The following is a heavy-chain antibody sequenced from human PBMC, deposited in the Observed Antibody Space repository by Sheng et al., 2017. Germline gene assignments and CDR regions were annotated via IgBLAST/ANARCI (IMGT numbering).Heavy chain of an antibody. J-gene: IGHJ4*02. CDR2: ISGSSGST. V-gene: IGHV3-23*04. D-gene: IGHD5-12*01. CDR3: AKSPSGFFRSALDF. CDR1: GFTLSNYA. Sequence: EVQVVESGGGLVRPGESLRLSCAASGFTLSNYAMSWVRQAPGKGLQWVSGISGSSGSTYYPDSVKGRFTISRDNSKNTLYLQMNSLRADDTAVYYCAKSPSGFFRSALDFWGQGTVVTVSS.